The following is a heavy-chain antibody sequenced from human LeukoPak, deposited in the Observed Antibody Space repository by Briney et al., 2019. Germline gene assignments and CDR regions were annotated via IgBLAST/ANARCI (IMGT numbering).Heavy chain of an antibody. D-gene: IGHD3-22*01. CDR2: IYHSGST. J-gene: IGHJ4*02. CDR3: ARDGDSNGYYYVL. CDR1: GYSISSGYY. V-gene: IGHV4-38-2*02. Sequence: SEILSLTCTVSGYSISSGYYWGWIRQPPGKGLEWIGSIYHSGSTYYNPSLKSRVTISVDTSKNQFSLKLSSVTAADTAVYYCARDGDSNGYYYVLWGQGTLVTVSS.